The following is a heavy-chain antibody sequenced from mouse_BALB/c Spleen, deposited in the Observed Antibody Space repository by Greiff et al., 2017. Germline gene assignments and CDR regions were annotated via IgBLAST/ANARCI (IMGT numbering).Heavy chain of an antibody. Sequence: EVKLMESGPGLVKPSQSLSLTCTVTGYSITSDYAWYWIRQFPGNQLEWRGYISYSGSTSYNPSIKSRISITRDTSKNQFFLQLNSVTTEDTATDYCARGANWYFDVWGAGTTVTVSS. CDR2: ISYSGST. CDR1: GYSITSDYA. V-gene: IGHV3-2*02. J-gene: IGHJ1*01. D-gene: IGHD3-1*01. CDR3: ARGANWYFDV.